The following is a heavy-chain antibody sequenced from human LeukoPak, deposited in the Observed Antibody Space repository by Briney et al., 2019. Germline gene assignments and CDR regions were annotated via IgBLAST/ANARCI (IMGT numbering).Heavy chain of an antibody. J-gene: IGHJ4*02. Sequence: GGSLRLSCAASGFTFSNYWMTWVRLAPGKGLEWVANIKHDGSEESYVDSVKGRFTISRDNAKNSLYLQMNSLRAEDTAIYYCAREWGSGSSSIDYWGPGILVTVSS. CDR1: GFTFSNYW. CDR3: AREWGSGSSSIDY. D-gene: IGHD5-12*01. CDR2: IKHDGSEE. V-gene: IGHV3-7*01.